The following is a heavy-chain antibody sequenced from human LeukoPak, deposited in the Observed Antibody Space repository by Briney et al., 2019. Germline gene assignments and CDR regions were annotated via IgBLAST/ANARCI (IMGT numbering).Heavy chain of an antibody. D-gene: IGHD1-26*01. CDR3: ARVGGSYPAFDY. J-gene: IGHJ4*02. V-gene: IGHV1-8*02. Sequence: ASVKVSCKASGYTFTSHFMHWVRQATGQGLEWMGWMNPNSGNTGYAQKFQGRVTMTRNTSISTAYMELSSLRSEDTAVYYCARVGGSYPAFDYWGQGTLVTVSS. CDR1: GYTFTSHF. CDR2: MNPNSGNT.